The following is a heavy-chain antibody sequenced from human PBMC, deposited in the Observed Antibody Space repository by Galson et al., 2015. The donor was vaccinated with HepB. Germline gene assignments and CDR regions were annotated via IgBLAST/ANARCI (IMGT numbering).Heavy chain of an antibody. CDR1: GYTFTSYS. Sequence: SVKVSCKASGYTFTSYSMHWVRQAPGQRLGWMGWINAGNGDTKYSQKFQGRVTITRDTSASTAYMELSSLRSEDTAVYYCARDEAGDFDWLLNYWGQGTLVTVSS. CDR3: ARDEAGDFDWLLNY. D-gene: IGHD3-9*01. J-gene: IGHJ4*02. CDR2: INAGNGDT. V-gene: IGHV1-3*01.